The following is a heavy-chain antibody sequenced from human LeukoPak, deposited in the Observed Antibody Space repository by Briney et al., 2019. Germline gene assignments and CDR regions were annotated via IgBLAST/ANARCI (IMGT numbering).Heavy chain of an antibody. CDR1: GFTFSSYW. D-gene: IGHD2-2*01. CDR2: INSDGSST. CDR3: ARALNVVPAASGGMDV. J-gene: IGHJ6*01. V-gene: IGHV3-74*01. Sequence: GGSLRLSCAASGFTFSSYWMHWVRHAPGKGLEWVSRINSDGSSTSYADSVKGRFTISRDNAKNTLYLKMNGLSAEDTDVHYCARALNVVPAASGGMDV.